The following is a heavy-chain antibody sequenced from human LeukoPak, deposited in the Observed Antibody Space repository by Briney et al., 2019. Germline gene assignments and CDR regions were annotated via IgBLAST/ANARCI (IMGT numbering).Heavy chain of an antibody. Sequence: SETLSLTCTVSGGSISSSSYYWGWIRQPPGKGLEWIGSIYYSGSTYYNPSLKSRVTISVDTSKNQFSLKLSSVTAADTAVYYCARDRDYYDSSGHLGAIDYWGQGTLVTVSS. CDR1: GGSISSSSYY. CDR3: ARDRDYYDSSGHLGAIDY. CDR2: IYYSGST. J-gene: IGHJ4*02. D-gene: IGHD3-22*01. V-gene: IGHV4-39*07.